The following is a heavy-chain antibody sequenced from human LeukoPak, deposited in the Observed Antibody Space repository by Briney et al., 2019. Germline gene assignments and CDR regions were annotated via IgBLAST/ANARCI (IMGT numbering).Heavy chain of an antibody. CDR1: GGSLSGNY. Sequence: SETLSLTCAVSGGSLSGNYWSWIRQSPGKGLEWIGEINDSGNTNYNPSLESRVTISVDTSEKQFSLKLSSVTAADTAVYYCARHGPQWLVRRSTYYFDYWGQGTLVTVSS. D-gene: IGHD6-19*01. CDR2: INDSGNT. CDR3: ARHGPQWLVRRSTYYFDY. V-gene: IGHV4-34*01. J-gene: IGHJ4*02.